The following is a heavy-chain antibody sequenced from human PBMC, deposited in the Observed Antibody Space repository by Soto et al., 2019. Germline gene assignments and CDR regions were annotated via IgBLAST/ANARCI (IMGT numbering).Heavy chain of an antibody. V-gene: IGHV4-30-2*01. CDR1: GDTISTGGYS. Sequence: SETLSLTCGVSGDTISTGGYSWAWIRQPPGKALEWIGHTYHSGNPYYNPSLKSRVIISVDKSKNQFSLKLSSVTAADTAVYYCARDRGLAGAGTWWFDPWGQGTLVTVSS. CDR2: TYHSGNP. CDR3: ARDRGLAGAGTWWFDP. J-gene: IGHJ5*02. D-gene: IGHD6-13*01.